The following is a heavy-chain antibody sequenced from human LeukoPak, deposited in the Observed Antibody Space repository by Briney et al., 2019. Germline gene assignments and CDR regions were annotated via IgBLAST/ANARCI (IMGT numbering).Heavy chain of an antibody. D-gene: IGHD3-22*01. CDR2: ISGYNDNT. CDR1: RYTFTSYG. CDR3: ARNYYDNSGYYYFDY. V-gene: IGHV1-18*01. Sequence: ASVTVSFKASRYTFTSYGITWVRQAPGQGLEWMGWISGYNDNTKYAQKLQGRVTMTTDTSMSTAYMELRSLRSDDTAVYYCARNYYDNSGYYYFDYWGQGTLVTVSS. J-gene: IGHJ4*02.